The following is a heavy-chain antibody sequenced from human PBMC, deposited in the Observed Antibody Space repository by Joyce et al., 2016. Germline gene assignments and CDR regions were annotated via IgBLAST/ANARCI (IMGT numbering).Heavy chain of an antibody. CDR1: GATFSSYF. D-gene: IGHD1-26*01. CDR3: ARAFVAANGSSNWFDP. Sequence: AQLVQSGAEVKRPGSSVKVSCKASGATFSSYFINWVRQAPGQGLEWMGGILPIFGTTNYAQKFQGRVTITADESTNTVYLDLGGLRSEDTAMYYCARAFVAANGSSNWFDPWGQGTLVTVSS. V-gene: IGHV1-69*01. J-gene: IGHJ5*02. CDR2: ILPIFGTT.